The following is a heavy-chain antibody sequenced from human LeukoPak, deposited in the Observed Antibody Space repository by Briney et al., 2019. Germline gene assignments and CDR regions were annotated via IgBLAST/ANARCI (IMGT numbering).Heavy chain of an antibody. Sequence: SETLSLTCAVYGGFFSSYYWSWIRQPPGKGLEGIGELNHSGSTNYNPSLKSRVTISVDTSKNQFSLKLSSVTAADTAVYYCARSEYSSSSSDYWGQGTLVTVSS. CDR1: GGFFSSYY. CDR2: LNHSGST. D-gene: IGHD6-6*01. CDR3: ARSEYSSSSSDY. V-gene: IGHV4-34*01. J-gene: IGHJ4*02.